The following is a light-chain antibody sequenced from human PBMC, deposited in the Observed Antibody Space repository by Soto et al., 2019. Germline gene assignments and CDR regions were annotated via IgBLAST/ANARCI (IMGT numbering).Light chain of an antibody. CDR2: DVS. CDR1: SSDVGGYNY. Sequence: QSVLTQPASVSGSPGQSITISCTGTSSDVGGYNYVSWYQHHPGKAPKLIIYDVSNRPSGVSDRFSGSKSGNTASLTISGLHAEDEADYYCSSYTSSSTYVFGTGTRSPS. J-gene: IGLJ1*01. V-gene: IGLV2-14*03. CDR3: SSYTSSSTYV.